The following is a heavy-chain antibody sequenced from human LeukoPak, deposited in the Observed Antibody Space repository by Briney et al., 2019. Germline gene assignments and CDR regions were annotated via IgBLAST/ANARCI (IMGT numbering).Heavy chain of an antibody. Sequence: GGSLRLSCAASGFTFDNYAMHWVRQAPGKGLEWLSIISWNSGYIGYADSVEGRFTISRDNAKKSLDLQMNSLRAEDTAFYYRAKGRGKYSRGYFFDNWGQGTLVTVSS. CDR1: GFTFDNYA. CDR3: AKGRGKYSRGYFFDN. D-gene: IGHD6-25*01. CDR2: ISWNSGYI. J-gene: IGHJ4*02. V-gene: IGHV3-9*01.